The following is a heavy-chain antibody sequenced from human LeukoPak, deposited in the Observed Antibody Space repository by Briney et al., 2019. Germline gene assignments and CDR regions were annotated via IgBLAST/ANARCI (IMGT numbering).Heavy chain of an antibody. V-gene: IGHV3-21*01. D-gene: IGHD5-12*01. CDR2: ISSSSSYI. CDR3: ARGRDGYNPASFDY. J-gene: IGHJ4*02. CDR1: GFTFSSYS. Sequence: GGSLRLSCAASGFTFSSYSMNWVRQAPGKGLEWVSSISSSSSYIYYADSVKGRFTISRDNAKNSLYLQMNSLRAEDTAVYYCARGRDGYNPASFDYWGQGTLVTVSS.